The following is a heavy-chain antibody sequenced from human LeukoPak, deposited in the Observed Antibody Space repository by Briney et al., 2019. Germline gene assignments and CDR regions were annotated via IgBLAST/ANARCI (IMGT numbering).Heavy chain of an antibody. V-gene: IGHV3-7*01. CDR2: INQDGSKK. D-gene: IGHD2-21*02. CDR3: AKWGPYCVGDYCPALDS. J-gene: IGHJ4*02. Sequence: GSLRLSCAASGFTFSNAWMSWVRQAPGKGLEWVANINQDGSKKRYADSMKGRFTISRDNAKESLYLQLNSLRAEDTAVYYCAKWGPYCVGDYCPALDSWGPGTLVTVSS. CDR1: GFTFSNAW.